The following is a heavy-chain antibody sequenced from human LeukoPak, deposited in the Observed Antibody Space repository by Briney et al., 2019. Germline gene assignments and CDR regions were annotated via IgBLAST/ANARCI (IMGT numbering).Heavy chain of an antibody. CDR1: GFTFSSYA. J-gene: IGHJ4*02. Sequence: GGSLRLSCAASGFTFSSYAMHWVRQAPGKGLEWVAVISYDGSNKYYADSVKGRFTISRDNAKNSLYLQMNSLRAEDTAVYYCATLPRYSSGWYDYWGQGTLVTVSS. V-gene: IGHV3-30-3*01. CDR2: ISYDGSNK. CDR3: ATLPRYSSGWYDY. D-gene: IGHD6-19*01.